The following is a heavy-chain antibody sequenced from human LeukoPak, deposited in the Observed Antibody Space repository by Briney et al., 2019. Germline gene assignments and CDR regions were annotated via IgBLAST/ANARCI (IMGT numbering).Heavy chain of an antibody. J-gene: IGHJ6*02. V-gene: IGHV1-18*01. CDR2: IIAYNGNT. Sequence: GASVKVSCKASGYTFTSYGISWVRPAPGQGREWMGWIIAYNGNTNYAQKLQGRVTITTDTSTSTAYMELRSLRSDDTAVYYCARDRRAVVGATYYYYYGMDVWGQGTTVTVSS. D-gene: IGHD1-26*01. CDR3: ARDRRAVVGATYYYYYGMDV. CDR1: GYTFTSYG.